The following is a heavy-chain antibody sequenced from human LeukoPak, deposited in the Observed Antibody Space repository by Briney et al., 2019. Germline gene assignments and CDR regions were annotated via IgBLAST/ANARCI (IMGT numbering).Heavy chain of an antibody. D-gene: IGHD3-10*01. CDR2: IYTSGST. CDR1: GGSISSYY. V-gene: IGHV4-4*07. Sequence: SETLSLTCTVSGGSISSYYWSWIRQPAGKGLEWIGRIYTSGSTNYNPSLKSRVTMSVDTSKNQFSLKLSSVTAADTAVYYCARGEYGSGSYYYYYYMDVWGKVTTVTVSS. CDR3: ARGEYGSGSYYYYYYMDV. J-gene: IGHJ6*03.